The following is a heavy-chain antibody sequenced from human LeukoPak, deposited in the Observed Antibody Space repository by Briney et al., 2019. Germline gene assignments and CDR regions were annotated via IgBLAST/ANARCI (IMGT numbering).Heavy chain of an antibody. CDR2: INPNSGGT. V-gene: IGHV1-2*02. CDR3: ASLDIVVVPAAIMDV. D-gene: IGHD2-2*01. CDR1: GYTFTGYY. J-gene: IGHJ6*03. Sequence: ASVKVSCKASGYTFTGYYMHWVRQAPGQGLEWMGWINPNSGGTNYVQKFQGRVTMTSDTSISTAYMELSRLRSDDTAVYYCASLDIVVVPAAIMDVWGKGTTVTVSS.